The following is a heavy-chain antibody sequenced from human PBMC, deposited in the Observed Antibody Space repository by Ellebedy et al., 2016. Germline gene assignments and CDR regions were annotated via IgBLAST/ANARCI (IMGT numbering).Heavy chain of an antibody. CDR2: MSASGDST. J-gene: IGHJ4*02. D-gene: IGHD6-19*01. V-gene: IGHV3-23*01. CDR3: AKVAGFDY. CDR1: GFIFSNYA. Sequence: GGSLRLSXAASGFIFSNYAMNWVRQAPGKGLEWVSGMSASGDSTYYADSVKGRFTISRDNSKNTLYLQMNSLRAEDTAVYYCAKVAGFDYWGQGTLVTVSS.